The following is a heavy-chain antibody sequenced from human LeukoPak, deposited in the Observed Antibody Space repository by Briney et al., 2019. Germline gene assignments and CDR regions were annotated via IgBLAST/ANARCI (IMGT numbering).Heavy chain of an antibody. V-gene: IGHV4-38-2*02. CDR3: ARRHNSGWFVY. CDR1: GYSIIRGYY. CDR2: IYRNGGT. J-gene: IGHJ5*01. Sequence: SETLSLTCNVCGYSIIRGYYWDWFRQPPGKGLEWIGNIYRNGGTVYNPSLNSRLTISVDTSKNQFSLKMNSVTAADTAVYYCARRHNSGWFVYWGQGILVTVSS. D-gene: IGHD6-19*01.